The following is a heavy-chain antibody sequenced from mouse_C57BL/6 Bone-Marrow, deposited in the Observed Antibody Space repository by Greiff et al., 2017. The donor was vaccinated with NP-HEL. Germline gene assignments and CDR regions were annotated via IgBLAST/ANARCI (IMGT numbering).Heavy chain of an antibody. D-gene: IGHD1-1*01. Sequence: EVKLMESEGGLVQPGSSMKLSCTASGFTFSDYYMAWVRQVPEKGLEWVANINYDGSSTYYLDSLKSRFIISRDNAKNILYLQMSSLKSEDTATYYCASDSYGSKDWYFDVWGTGTTVTVSS. CDR2: INYDGSST. V-gene: IGHV5-16*01. CDR3: ASDSYGSKDWYFDV. J-gene: IGHJ1*03. CDR1: GFTFSDYY.